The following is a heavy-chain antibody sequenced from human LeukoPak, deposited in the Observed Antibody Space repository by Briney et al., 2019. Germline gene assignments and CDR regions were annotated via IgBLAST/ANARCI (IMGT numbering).Heavy chain of an antibody. CDR1: GGSISNYY. Sequence: PSETLSLTCTVSGGSISNYYWSWIRQPAGKGLEWIGRIHSSGSTNYNPSLKSRVTIPVDKSKNQFSLRLSSVIAADTAVYFCARDRCEGYCTSFDSWGQGTLVTVSS. V-gene: IGHV4-4*07. CDR3: ARDRCEGYCTSFDS. CDR2: IHSSGST. D-gene: IGHD2-8*01. J-gene: IGHJ5*01.